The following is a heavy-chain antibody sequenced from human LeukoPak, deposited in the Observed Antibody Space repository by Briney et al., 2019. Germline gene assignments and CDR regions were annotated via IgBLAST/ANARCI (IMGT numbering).Heavy chain of an antibody. V-gene: IGHV4-59*12. D-gene: IGHD3-3*01. CDR3: ARGTPTPYDFWSGYYPYYFDH. CDR1: GGSISSYY. CDR2: IYYSGST. J-gene: IGHJ4*02. Sequence: SETLSLTCTVSGGSISSYYWSWIRQPPGKGLEWIGYIYYSGSTNYNPSLKSRVTMSVDTSKNQFSLKLSSVTAADTAVYYCARGTPTPYDFWSGYYPYYFDHWGQGTLVTVSS.